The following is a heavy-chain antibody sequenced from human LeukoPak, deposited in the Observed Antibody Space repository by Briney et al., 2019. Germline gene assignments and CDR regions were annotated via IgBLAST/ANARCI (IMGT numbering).Heavy chain of an antibody. CDR1: GFTFSTYA. J-gene: IGHJ4*02. Sequence: GGSLRLSCVVPGFTFSTYAMRWIRQAPGKGLEWVSSISATGGGTAYADSVKGRFTISRDNSKNTLFLQMNSLRAEDTAVYYCTKRGYSYEADYWGQGTLVTVSS. V-gene: IGHV3-23*01. CDR3: TKRGYSYEADY. D-gene: IGHD5-18*01. CDR2: ISATGGGT.